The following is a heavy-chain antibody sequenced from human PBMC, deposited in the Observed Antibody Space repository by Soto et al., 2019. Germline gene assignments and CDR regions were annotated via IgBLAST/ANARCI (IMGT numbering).Heavy chain of an antibody. J-gene: IGHJ4*02. CDR1: GFSVTNNY. CDR2: INIGGNT. V-gene: IGHV3-66*01. D-gene: IGHD3-16*01. CDR3: ARGRGSTGYLGREHYFDY. Sequence: EVQMVESGGGVVQPGGSLSLSCAASGFSVTNNYMNWARQAPGKGLEWVSIINIGGNTYYADSVKARFTISRDDSKNTLYLQMDSLRPEDTAVYFCARGRGSTGYLGREHYFDYWGQGTLVTVSP.